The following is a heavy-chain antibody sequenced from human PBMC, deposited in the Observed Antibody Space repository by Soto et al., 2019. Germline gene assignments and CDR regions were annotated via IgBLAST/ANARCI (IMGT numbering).Heavy chain of an antibody. V-gene: IGHV5-10-1*01. J-gene: IGHJ6*02. CDR2: IDPSDSYN. D-gene: IGHD5-18*01. CDR3: ARHSYGYYYGMDV. Sequence: PGASLKISCKGSGSSFTSYWISWVRQMPGKGAERMGRIDPSDSYNNYRPSFQGHVTNSADKSISPAYLQWTSLKASDTAMYYCARHSYGYYYGMDVWGQETTVTFSS. CDR1: GSSFTSYW.